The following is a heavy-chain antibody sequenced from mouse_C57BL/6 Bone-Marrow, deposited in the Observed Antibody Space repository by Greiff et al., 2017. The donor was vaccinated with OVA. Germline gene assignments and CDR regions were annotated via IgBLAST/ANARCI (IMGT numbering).Heavy chain of an antibody. CDR2: IYPGDGDT. CDR1: GYAFSSYW. J-gene: IGHJ3*01. Sequence: VQVVESGAELVKPGASVKISCKASGYAFSSYWMNWVKQRPGKGLEWIGQIYPGDGDTNYNGKFKGKATLTADKSSSTAYMQLSSLTSEDSAVYFCAKEGEINWDGFAYWGQGTLVTVSA. CDR3: AKEGEINWDGFAY. D-gene: IGHD4-1*01. V-gene: IGHV1-80*01.